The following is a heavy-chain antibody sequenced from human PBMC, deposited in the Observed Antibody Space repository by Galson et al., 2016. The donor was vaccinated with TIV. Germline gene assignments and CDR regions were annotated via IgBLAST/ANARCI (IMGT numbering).Heavy chain of an antibody. Sequence: SVKVSCKASGGTLRTNAISWVRQAPGQGPEWMGGIIPLLATANYAQKFQGRVTVTTDETASTTYMELRDLRSEDSAVYYCATSTIAARPMDSWGQGTRVTVSS. J-gene: IGHJ5*01. V-gene: IGHV1-69*05. D-gene: IGHD6-25*01. CDR3: ATSTIAARPMDS. CDR1: GGTLRTNA. CDR2: IIPLLATA.